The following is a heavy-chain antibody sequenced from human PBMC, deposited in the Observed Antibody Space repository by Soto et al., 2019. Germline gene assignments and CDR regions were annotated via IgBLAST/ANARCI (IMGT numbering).Heavy chain of an antibody. CDR2: MNLKSGNT. V-gene: IGHV1-8*01. CDR1: GYTFTGYD. D-gene: IGHD1-26*01. CDR3: ALPWAEVGTTPHVFDV. Sequence: ASVKVSCKASGYTFTGYDLNWVRQAAGQGLEWMGWMNLKSGNTGYAQNFQGRVTMTRNTSMSTAYMELSSLRSEDTAVYYCALPWAEVGTTPHVFDVWGQGTMVTVSS. J-gene: IGHJ3*01.